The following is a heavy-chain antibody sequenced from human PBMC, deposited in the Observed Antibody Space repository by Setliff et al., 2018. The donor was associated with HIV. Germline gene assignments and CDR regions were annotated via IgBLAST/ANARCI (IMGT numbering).Heavy chain of an antibody. CDR1: GYSFTAYY. Sequence: ASVKVSCKASGYSFTAYYIHYVRQAPGQGLEWMGWIQTNSGGTKSAQKFQGRVTMTRDTSISTAYMELNSLTSDDTAVYYCARGRHSGTYEAFDIWGPGTMVTVSS. D-gene: IGHD1-26*01. J-gene: IGHJ3*02. V-gene: IGHV1-2*02. CDR2: IQTNSGGT. CDR3: ARGRHSGTYEAFDI.